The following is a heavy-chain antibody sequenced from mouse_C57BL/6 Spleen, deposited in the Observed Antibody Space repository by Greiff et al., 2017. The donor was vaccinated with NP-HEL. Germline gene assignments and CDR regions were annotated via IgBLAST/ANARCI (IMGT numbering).Heavy chain of an antibody. Sequence: VQLQQPGAELVKPGASVKMSCKASGYTFTSYWITWVKQRPGQGLEWIGDIYPGSGSTNYNEKFKSKATLTVDTSSSTAYMQLSSLTSEDSAVYYCARRDSSYDWYFDVWGTGTTVTVSS. CDR3: ARRDSSYDWYFDV. V-gene: IGHV1-55*01. J-gene: IGHJ1*03. D-gene: IGHD1-1*01. CDR2: IYPGSGST. CDR1: GYTFTSYW.